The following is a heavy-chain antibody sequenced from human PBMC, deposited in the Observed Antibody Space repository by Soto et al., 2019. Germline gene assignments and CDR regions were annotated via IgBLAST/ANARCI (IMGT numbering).Heavy chain of an antibody. Sequence: QVQLQESGPGLVKPSETLSLTCTVSGGSVSSGRYYWSWIRQPPGKGLEWIGEINHSGSTNYNPSLKSRVTISVDTSKNQFSLKLSSVTAADTAVYYCARARYDYVWGSYRYLPFDYWGQGTLVTVSS. CDR1: GGSVSSGRYY. D-gene: IGHD3-16*02. J-gene: IGHJ4*02. CDR3: ARARYDYVWGSYRYLPFDY. V-gene: IGHV4-61*01. CDR2: INHSGST.